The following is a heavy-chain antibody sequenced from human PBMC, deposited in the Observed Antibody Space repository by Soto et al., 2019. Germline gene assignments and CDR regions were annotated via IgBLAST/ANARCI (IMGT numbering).Heavy chain of an antibody. CDR3: ARDRGYTSSWYYFDY. Sequence: SGGSLRLSCAASGFTFSSYAMHRVRQAPGKGLEWVAVISYDGSNKYYADSVRGRFTISRDNSKNTLYLQMNSLRAEDTAVYYCARDRGYTSSWYYFDYWGQGTLVTVSS. V-gene: IGHV3-30-3*01. D-gene: IGHD6-13*01. CDR1: GFTFSSYA. CDR2: ISYDGSNK. J-gene: IGHJ4*02.